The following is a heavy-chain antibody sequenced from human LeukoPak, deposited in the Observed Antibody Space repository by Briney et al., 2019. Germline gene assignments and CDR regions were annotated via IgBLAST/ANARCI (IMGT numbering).Heavy chain of an antibody. CDR1: GFTFSNYA. CDR3: ARDWVAAAGTIGVVDY. V-gene: IGHV3-23*01. Sequence: GGSLRLSCAVSGFTFSNYAMSWVRQAPGKGLEWVSGVSGSGSSTYYADSVKGRLTISRDNFRNMLYLQMNSLRAEDTALYYCARDWVAAAGTIGVVDYWGQGTLVTVSS. D-gene: IGHD6-13*01. CDR2: VSGSGSST. J-gene: IGHJ4*02.